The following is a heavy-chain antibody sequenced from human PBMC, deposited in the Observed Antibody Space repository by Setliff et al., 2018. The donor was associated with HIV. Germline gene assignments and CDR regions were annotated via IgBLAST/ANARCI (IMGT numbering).Heavy chain of an antibody. D-gene: IGHD3-16*02. J-gene: IGHJ3*02. V-gene: IGHV4-39*02. Sequence: SETLSLTCTVSGGSISSSSYYWGWIRQPPGKGLEWIWSIYYSGSTYYNPSLKSLVTISVDTSKNQFSLKLSSVTAADTAVYYCAREKEDDYVWGSYRSNAFDIWGQGTMVTVSS. CDR2: IYYSGST. CDR3: AREKEDDYVWGSYRSNAFDI. CDR1: GGSISSSSYY.